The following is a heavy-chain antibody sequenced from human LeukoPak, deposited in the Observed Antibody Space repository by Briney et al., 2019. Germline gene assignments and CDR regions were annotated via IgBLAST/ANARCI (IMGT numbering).Heavy chain of an antibody. CDR3: AKDGSITAAGGFDS. CDR1: GFRFSSYG. D-gene: IGHD6-13*01. Sequence: PGRSLRLSCAASGFRFSSYGMHWVRQAPGKGLEWVAVISYDGSNKYYADSVKGRFTISRDKSKNTLDLQMNSLRAEDTAVYYCAKDGSITAAGGFDSWGQGTLVTVSS. CDR2: ISYDGSNK. J-gene: IGHJ5*01. V-gene: IGHV3-30*18.